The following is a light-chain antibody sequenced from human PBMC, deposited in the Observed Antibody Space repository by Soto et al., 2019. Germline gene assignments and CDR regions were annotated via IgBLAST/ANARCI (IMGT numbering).Light chain of an antibody. V-gene: IGLV3-21*04. J-gene: IGLJ2*01. CDR1: NIGSKS. CDR3: QVWDSSSDHPV. Sequence: SYELTQPPSVSVAPGKTARITCGGNNIGSKSVHWYQQKPGQAPVLVIYYDSDRPSGIPERFSGSNSGNTATLTISRVEAGDEADYYCQVWDSSSDHPVFGGGTKGPS. CDR2: YDS.